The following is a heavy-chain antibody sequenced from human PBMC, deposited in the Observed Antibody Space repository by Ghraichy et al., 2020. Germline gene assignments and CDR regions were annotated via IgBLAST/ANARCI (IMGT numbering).Heavy chain of an antibody. Sequence: SETLSLTCAVSGGSISTNSWWSWVRQPPGKGLEWIGEIDQSGSANYNPSLRSRVGISVDKSKNQFSLKLNSVTAADTAMYYCTRPPWGVYALDVWGQGTTVTVSS. CDR2: IDQSGSA. J-gene: IGHJ6*02. V-gene: IGHV4-4*02. CDR1: GGSISTNSW. CDR3: TRPPWGVYALDV. D-gene: IGHD3-16*01.